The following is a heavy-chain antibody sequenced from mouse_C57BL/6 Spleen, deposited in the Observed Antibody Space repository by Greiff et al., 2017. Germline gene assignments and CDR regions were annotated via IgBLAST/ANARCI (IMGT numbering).Heavy chain of an antibody. V-gene: IGHV6-6*01. J-gene: IGHJ1*03. CDR1: GFTFSDAW. CDR3: TRPGITTVERNWYFDV. D-gene: IGHD1-1*01. CDR2: IRNKANNHAT. Sequence: EVQGVESGGGLVQPGGSMKLSCAASGFTFSDAWMVWVRQSPEKGLEWVAEIRNKANNHATYYAESVKGRFTISRDDSKSRVYLQMNSLRAEDTGIYYCTRPGITTVERNWYFDVWGTGTTVTVSS.